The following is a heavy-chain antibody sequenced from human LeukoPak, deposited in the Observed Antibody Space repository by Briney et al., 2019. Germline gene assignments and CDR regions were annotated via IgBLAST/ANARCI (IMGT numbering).Heavy chain of an antibody. V-gene: IGHV1-8*01. CDR3: ARGPDYDLLTGYPDYYYYSMDV. CDR2: MNPNSGDT. Sequence: ASVKVSCKASGYIFTSYDINWVRQATGQGLEWMRWMNPNSGDTGYAQTFLGRVTLTRDTSISTAYMGLSSLRSEDTAVYYCARGPDYDLLTGYPDYYYYSMDVWGKGTTVTVSS. CDR1: GYIFTSYD. J-gene: IGHJ6*03. D-gene: IGHD3-9*01.